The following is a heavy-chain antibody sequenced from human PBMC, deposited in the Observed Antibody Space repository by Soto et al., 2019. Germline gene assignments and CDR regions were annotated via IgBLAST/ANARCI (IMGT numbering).Heavy chain of an antibody. V-gene: IGHV4-30-4*01. J-gene: IGHJ5*02. CDR3: VREGLTMYGGRTPSVDP. CDR2: IYHTGTT. CDR1: GASITSADYS. Sequence: SETLSLTCTVSGASITSADYSWNLILQPQGKGLEWIGYIYHTGTTYYNPSLQSRVTISVDTSMNQFSLKLSSVTAADTDVYYCVREGLTMYGGRTPSVDPWGQGTLVTVS. D-gene: IGHD3-3*01.